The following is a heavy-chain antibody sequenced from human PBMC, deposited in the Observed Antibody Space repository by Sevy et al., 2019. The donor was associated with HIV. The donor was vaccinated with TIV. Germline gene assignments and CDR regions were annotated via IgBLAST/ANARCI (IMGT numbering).Heavy chain of an antibody. J-gene: IGHJ5*02. D-gene: IGHD3-10*01. Sequence: SETLSLTCTVSGGSISSYYWRWIRQPPGKGLEWIGYIYYSGSTNYNPSLKSRVTISVDTSKNQFSLKLSSVTAADTAVYYCARHVYYYGSGSWNWFDPWGQGTLVTVSS. V-gene: IGHV4-59*08. CDR3: ARHVYYYGSGSWNWFDP. CDR1: GGSISSYY. CDR2: IYYSGST.